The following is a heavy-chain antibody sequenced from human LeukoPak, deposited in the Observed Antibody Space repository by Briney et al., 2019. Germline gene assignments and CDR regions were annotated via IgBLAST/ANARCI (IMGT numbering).Heavy chain of an antibody. CDR1: GFTFSSYG. V-gene: IGHV3-7*01. D-gene: IGHD5-18*01. J-gene: IGHJ4*02. Sequence: GGSLRLSCAASGFTFSSYGMSWVRQAPGKGLEWVANIKQDGSEKYYVDSVKGRFTISRDNAKNSLYLQMNSLRAEDTAVYYCARIQPLYYFDYWGQGTLVTVSS. CDR3: ARIQPLYYFDY. CDR2: IKQDGSEK.